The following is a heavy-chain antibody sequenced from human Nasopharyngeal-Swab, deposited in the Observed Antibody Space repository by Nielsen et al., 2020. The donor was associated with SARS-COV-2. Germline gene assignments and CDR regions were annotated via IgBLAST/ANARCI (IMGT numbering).Heavy chain of an antibody. CDR2: MYYSGST. CDR3: ARGGDAQKTGY. Sequence: WIRQPPGKGLEWIGCMYYSGSTFYNPSLKSRLTISMDTSKNQFSLKLSSVTAADTAVYYCARGGDAQKTGYWGQGTLGTVSS. V-gene: IGHV4-31*02. D-gene: IGHD1-1*01. J-gene: IGHJ4*02.